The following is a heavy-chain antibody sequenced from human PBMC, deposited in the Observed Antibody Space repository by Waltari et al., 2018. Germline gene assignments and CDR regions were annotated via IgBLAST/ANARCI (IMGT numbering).Heavy chain of an antibody. V-gene: IGHV3-66*02. CDR1: GFTVSSNY. D-gene: IGHD1-7*01. J-gene: IGHJ6*02. CDR2: IYSGGST. Sequence: EVQLVESGGGLVQPGGSLRLSCAASGFTVSSNYMSWVRQAPGKGLWWGSVIYSGGSTYYADSVKGRFTISRDNSKNTLYLQMNSLRAEDTAVYYCARDHLGTTPYYYGMDVWGQGTTVTVSS. CDR3: ARDHLGTTPYYYGMDV.